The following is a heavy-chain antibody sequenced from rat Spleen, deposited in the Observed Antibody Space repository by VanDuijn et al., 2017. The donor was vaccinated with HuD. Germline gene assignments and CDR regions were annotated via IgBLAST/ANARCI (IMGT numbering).Heavy chain of an antibody. J-gene: IGHJ2*01. CDR1: GVSFSNYG. Sequence: EVQLVESGGGLVQPGRSLKLSCVVSGVSFSNYGMHWVRQAPTKGLEWVATISYDDRSTYYRDSVKGRFTISRDNTKNTLYLQTDSLRSEDTALYYCARSRTLRGYYFDYWGQGVMVTVSS. D-gene: IGHD3-1*01. CDR3: ARSRTLRGYYFDY. CDR2: ISYDDRST. V-gene: IGHV5-29*01.